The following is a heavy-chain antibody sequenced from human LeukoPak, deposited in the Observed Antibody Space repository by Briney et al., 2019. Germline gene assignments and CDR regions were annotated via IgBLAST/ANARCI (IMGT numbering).Heavy chain of an antibody. J-gene: IGHJ6*02. CDR1: GFTFSCYW. Sequence: QPGRSLPLSCAASGFTFSCYWMHWVRQAPGKGLVWVSRINSDGSSTSYADSVKGRFTISRDNAKSTLYLQVNSLRGEDTAVYYCARRYSSSWSGLGYYYYGMDVWGQGTTVTVSS. CDR3: ARRYSSSWSGLGYYYYGMDV. D-gene: IGHD6-13*01. CDR2: INSDGSST. V-gene: IGHV3-74*01.